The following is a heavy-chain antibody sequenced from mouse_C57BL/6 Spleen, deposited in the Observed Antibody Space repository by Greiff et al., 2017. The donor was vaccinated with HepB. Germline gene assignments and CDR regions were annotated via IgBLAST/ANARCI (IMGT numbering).Heavy chain of an antibody. D-gene: IGHD1-1*01. V-gene: IGHV1-69*01. CDR3: ARSEYYGSEGFAY. Sequence: QVQLQQSGAELVMPGASVKLSCKASGYTFTSYWMHWVKQRPGQGLEWIGEIDPSDSYTNYNQKFKGKSTLTVDKSSSTAYMQLSSLTSEDSAVYYCARSEYYGSEGFAYWGQGTLVTVSA. J-gene: IGHJ3*01. CDR1: GYTFTSYW. CDR2: IDPSDSYT.